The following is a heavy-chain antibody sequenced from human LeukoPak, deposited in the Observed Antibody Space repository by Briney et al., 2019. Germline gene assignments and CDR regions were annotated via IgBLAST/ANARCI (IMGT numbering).Heavy chain of an antibody. V-gene: IGHV4-59*01. J-gene: IGHJ1*01. CDR1: GGSISSYY. CDR3: AQKAPYSPGYSQD. Sequence: PSETLSLTCTVSGGSISSYYWSWIRQPPGKGLEWIGYIYYSGSTNYTPSLKSRVTISADTSKNQFSLKLSSVTAADTAVYYCAQKAPYSPGYSQDWGQGTLVTVSS. D-gene: IGHD2-15*01. CDR2: IYYSGST.